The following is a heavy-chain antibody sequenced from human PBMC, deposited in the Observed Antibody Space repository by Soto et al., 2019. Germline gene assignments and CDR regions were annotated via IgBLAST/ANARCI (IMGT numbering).Heavy chain of an antibody. CDR2: IIPIFGTA. V-gene: IGHV1-69*13. J-gene: IGHJ6*02. D-gene: IGHD3-3*01. Sequence: ASVKVSCKASGGAFSSYAISWVRQAPGQGLEWMGGIIPIFGTANYAQKFQGRVTITADESTSTAYMELSSLRSEDTAVYYCARVIFWSGYQSRYHYGMDVWGQGTTVTVSS. CDR1: GGAFSSYA. CDR3: ARVIFWSGYQSRYHYGMDV.